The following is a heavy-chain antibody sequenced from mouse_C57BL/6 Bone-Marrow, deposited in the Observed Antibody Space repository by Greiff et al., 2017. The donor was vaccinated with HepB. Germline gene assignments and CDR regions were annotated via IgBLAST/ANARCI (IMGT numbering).Heavy chain of an antibody. CDR2: IDPSDSYT. Sequence: QVQLQQPGAELVRPGTSVKLSCKASGYTFTSYWMHWVKQRPGQGLEWIGVIDPSDSYTNYNQKFKGKATLTVDTSSSTAYMQLSSLTSEDSAVYYCARGGRIFAYWGQGTLVTVSA. CDR3: ARGGRIFAY. CDR1: GYTFTSYW. V-gene: IGHV1-59*01. J-gene: IGHJ3*01. D-gene: IGHD1-1*01.